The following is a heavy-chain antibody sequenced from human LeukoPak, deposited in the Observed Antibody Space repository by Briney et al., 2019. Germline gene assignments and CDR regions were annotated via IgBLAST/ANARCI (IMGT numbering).Heavy chain of an antibody. D-gene: IGHD5-18*01. J-gene: IGHJ4*02. V-gene: IGHV4-30-4*01. CDR2: IYYSGST. CDR3: ARLSRGYSFSTFDY. CDR1: GGSISSGDYY. Sequence: SETLSLTCTVSGGSISSGDYYWSWIRQPPGKGLEWIGYIYYSGSTYYNPSLKSRVTISVDTSKNQFSLKLSSVTAADTAVYYCARLSRGYSFSTFDYWGQGTLVTVSS.